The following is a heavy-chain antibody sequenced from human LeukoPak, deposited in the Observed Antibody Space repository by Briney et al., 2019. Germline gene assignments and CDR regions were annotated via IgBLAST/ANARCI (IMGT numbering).Heavy chain of an antibody. J-gene: IGHJ3*02. Sequence: GGSLRLSCAASGFTFSSYGMHWVRQAPGKGLEWVAFIRYDGSNKYYADSVKGRFTISRDSLQMNSLRAEDTAVYYCVRAKYGDDVFDIWGQGTMVTVSA. CDR1: GFTFSSYG. D-gene: IGHD4-17*01. CDR3: VRAKYGDDVFDI. V-gene: IGHV3-30*02. CDR2: IRYDGSNK.